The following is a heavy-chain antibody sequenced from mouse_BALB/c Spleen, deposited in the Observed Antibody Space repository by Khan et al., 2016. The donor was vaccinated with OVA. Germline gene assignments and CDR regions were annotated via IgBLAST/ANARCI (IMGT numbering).Heavy chain of an antibody. V-gene: IGHV9-3-1*01. CDR1: GYTFTNYG. CDR2: IYTYTGEP. D-gene: IGHD3-3*01. CDR3: ARGGRRHMDY. J-gene: IGHJ4*01. Sequence: QIQLVQSGPDLKKPGETVKISCKASGYTFTNYGINWVKQAPGKGLNWIGWIYTYTGEPTYADDFKGRFAFSLDTSASTSYLVINNLKNEDTATYIWARGGRRHMDYWGQGTTVTISS.